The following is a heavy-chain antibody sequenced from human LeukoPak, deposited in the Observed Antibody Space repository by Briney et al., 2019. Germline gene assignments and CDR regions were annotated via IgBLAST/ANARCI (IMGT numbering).Heavy chain of an antibody. D-gene: IGHD3-10*01. CDR2: IIPIFGTA. CDR3: ARVWGYYGSGSLYNWFDP. CDR1: GGTFSSYA. Sequence: SVKVSCKASGGTFSSYAISWVRQAPGQGLEWMGGIIPIFGTANYAQKFQGRVTITADESTSTAYMELSSLRSEDTAVYYCARVWGYYGSGSLYNWFDPWGQGTLVTVSS. V-gene: IGHV1-69*01. J-gene: IGHJ5*02.